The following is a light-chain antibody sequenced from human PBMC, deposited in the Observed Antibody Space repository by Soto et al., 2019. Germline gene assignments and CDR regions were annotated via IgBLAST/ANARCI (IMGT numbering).Light chain of an antibody. Sequence: EIVLTQSPATLSLSPGERATLSCRASQSISNSLAWYQQKPGQAPRLLIYDASNRAAGIPARFSGSGSGTDFILTISSLEPEDLAVYYCQQRTSWPTFGGGTKVEIK. CDR3: QQRTSWPT. CDR2: DAS. J-gene: IGKJ4*01. V-gene: IGKV3-11*01. CDR1: QSISNS.